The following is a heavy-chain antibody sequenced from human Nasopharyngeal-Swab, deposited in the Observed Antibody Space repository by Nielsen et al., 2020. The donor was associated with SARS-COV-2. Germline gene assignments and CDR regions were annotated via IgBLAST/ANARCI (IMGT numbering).Heavy chain of an antibody. J-gene: IGHJ4*02. D-gene: IGHD6-13*01. CDR1: GYTFITYS. CDR2: ISAYNGNT. V-gene: IGHV1-18*01. CDR3: ARDDNGAIAAAGDY. Sequence: ASVKVSCKASGYTFITYSIHWVRQAPGQGLEWMGWISAYNGNTNYAQKLQGRVTMTTDTSTSTAYMELRSLRSDDTAVYYCARDDNGAIAAAGDYWGQGTLVTVSS.